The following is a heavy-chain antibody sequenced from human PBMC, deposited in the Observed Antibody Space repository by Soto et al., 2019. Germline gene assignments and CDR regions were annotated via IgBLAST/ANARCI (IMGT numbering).Heavy chain of an antibody. CDR2: IDPSDSYT. CDR3: ARHGPSTTVVTPPNYYYYYGMDV. J-gene: IGHJ6*02. Sequence: PGESLKISCKGSGYSFTSYWISWVRQMPGKGLEWMGRIDPSDSYTNYSPSFQGHVTISADKSISTAYLQWSSLKASDTAMYYCARHGPSTTVVTPPNYYYYYGMDVWGQGTKVTVSS. CDR1: GYSFTSYW. V-gene: IGHV5-10-1*01. D-gene: IGHD4-17*01.